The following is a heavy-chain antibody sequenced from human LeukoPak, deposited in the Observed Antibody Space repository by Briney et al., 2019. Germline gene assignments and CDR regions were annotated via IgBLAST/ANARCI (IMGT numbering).Heavy chain of an antibody. D-gene: IGHD3-10*01. CDR1: GGTFSSYA. CDR2: IIPIFGTA. J-gene: IGHJ6*03. V-gene: IGHV1-69*13. Sequence: SVKVSCKASGGTFSSYAISWVRQAPGQGLEWMGGIIPIFGTANYAQKFQGRVTITADESTSTAYMELSSLRSEDTAVYYCARVPDYYGSGGGYYYYMDVWGKGTTVTVSS. CDR3: ARVPDYYGSGGGYYYYMDV.